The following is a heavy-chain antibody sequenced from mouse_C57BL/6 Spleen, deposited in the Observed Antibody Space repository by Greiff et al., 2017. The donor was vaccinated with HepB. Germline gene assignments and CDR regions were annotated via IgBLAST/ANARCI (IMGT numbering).Heavy chain of an antibody. D-gene: IGHD2-4*01. V-gene: IGHV1-66*01. Sequence: VQLQQSGPELVKPGASVKISCKASGYSFTSYYIHWVKQRPGQGLEWIGWIYPGSGNTKYNEKFKGKATLTADTSSSTAYMQLSSLTSEDSAVYYCARGDYDPFAYWGQGTLVTVSA. J-gene: IGHJ3*01. CDR3: ARGDYDPFAY. CDR2: IYPGSGNT. CDR1: GYSFTSYY.